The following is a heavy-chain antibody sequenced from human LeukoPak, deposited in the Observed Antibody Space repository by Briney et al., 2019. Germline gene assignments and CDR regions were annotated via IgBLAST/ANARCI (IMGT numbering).Heavy chain of an antibody. CDR2: ISSSGSTI. CDR1: GFPFSDYY. D-gene: IGHD6-13*01. V-gene: IGHV3-11*04. Sequence: GGSLRLSCAASGFPFSDYYMSWIRQAPGKGLEWVSYISSSGSTIYYADSVKGRFTSSRDNAKNSLYLQMSSLRAEDTAVYYCARDGTAAGLYFDLWGQGTLVTVPS. CDR3: ARDGTAAGLYFDL. J-gene: IGHJ4*01.